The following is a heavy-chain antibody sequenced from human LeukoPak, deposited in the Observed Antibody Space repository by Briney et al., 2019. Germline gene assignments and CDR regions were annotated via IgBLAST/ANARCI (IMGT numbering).Heavy chain of an antibody. CDR2: ISSSSSYI. Sequence: GGSLRLSCAASGFTFSRYSMNWVRQAPGKGLEWVSSISSSSSYIYYADSVKGRFTISRDNAKNSLYLQMNSLRAEDTAVYYCAELGITMIGGVWGKGTTVTISS. V-gene: IGHV3-21*01. CDR3: AELGITMIGGV. J-gene: IGHJ6*04. D-gene: IGHD3-10*02. CDR1: GFTFSRYS.